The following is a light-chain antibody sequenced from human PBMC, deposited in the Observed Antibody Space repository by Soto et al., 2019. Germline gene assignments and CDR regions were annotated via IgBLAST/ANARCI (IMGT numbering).Light chain of an antibody. CDR1: QSIDNW. J-gene: IGKJ2*01. CDR3: QHYNGYPYT. CDR2: DAS. Sequence: DIQMTQSPSPLSASIGDRVTITCRASQSIDNWLAWYQQKPGKAPQLLIYDASRVKTGVPSRLTASGSGTEFTLTINTLQADDSATYFCQHYNGYPYTFGPGTKVDSK. V-gene: IGKV1-5*01.